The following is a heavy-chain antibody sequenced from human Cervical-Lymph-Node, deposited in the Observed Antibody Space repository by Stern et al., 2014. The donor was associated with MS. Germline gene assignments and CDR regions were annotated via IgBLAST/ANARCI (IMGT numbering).Heavy chain of an antibody. CDR1: GYSFTSYW. J-gene: IGHJ4*02. CDR3: ASQYSYGLGY. Sequence: EDQLVESGADVKKPGESLKISCKGSGYSFTSYWIGWVRQMPGKGLEWMGIIYPGDSDTSYSTSFQGQVTISADNTIRTPHLQWSSLKAWDTAIYYCASQYSYGLGYWGQGTLVTVSS. V-gene: IGHV5-51*01. CDR2: IYPGDSDT. D-gene: IGHD5-18*01.